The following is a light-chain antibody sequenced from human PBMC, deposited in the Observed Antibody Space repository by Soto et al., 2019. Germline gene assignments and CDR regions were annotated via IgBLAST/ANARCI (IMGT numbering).Light chain of an antibody. CDR1: SSDVGGHNF. CDR3: CSYAGSYTWV. Sequence: QPVLTQPRSVSGSPGHSVTISCTGTSSDVGGHNFVSWYRQHPGEAPRLIISDVSKRPSGVPDRFSGSKSGNTASLTISGLQAEDEADYYCCSYAGSYTWVFGGGTKLTVL. CDR2: DVS. V-gene: IGLV2-11*01. J-gene: IGLJ3*02.